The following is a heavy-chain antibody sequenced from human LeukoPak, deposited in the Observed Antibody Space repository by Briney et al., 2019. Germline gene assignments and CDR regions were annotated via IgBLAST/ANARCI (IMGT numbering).Heavy chain of an antibody. J-gene: IGHJ4*02. V-gene: IGHV1-18*01. D-gene: IGHD6-19*01. CDR2: ISAYNGNT. CDR3: AKDPRLAVAGTL. Sequence: ASVKVSCKASGYTFTSYGISWVRQAPGQGLEWMGWISAYNGNTNYAQKLQGRVTMTTDTSTSTAYMELRSLRSDDTAVYYCAKDPRLAVAGTLWGQGTLVTVSS. CDR1: GYTFTSYG.